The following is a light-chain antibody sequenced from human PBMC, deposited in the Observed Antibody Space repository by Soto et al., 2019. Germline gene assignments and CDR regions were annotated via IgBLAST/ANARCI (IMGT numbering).Light chain of an antibody. V-gene: IGKV1-5*01. CDR3: QQYNSYSYT. CDR2: DAS. Sequence: DIQMTQSPSTQSASVGDRVTITCRASQSISSWLAWYQQKPGKAPKLLIYDASSLESGVPSRFSGSGSGTEFTLTISSLQPDDFATYYCQQYNSYSYTFGQGTKLEIK. CDR1: QSISSW. J-gene: IGKJ2*01.